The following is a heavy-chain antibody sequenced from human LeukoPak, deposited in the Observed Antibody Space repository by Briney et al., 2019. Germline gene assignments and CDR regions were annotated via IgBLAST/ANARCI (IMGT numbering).Heavy chain of an antibody. J-gene: IGHJ4*02. V-gene: IGHV3-48*01. Sequence: PGGSLRLSCATSGLTFTNAWMSWFRQAPGKGLEWVSYIGSTSSSIYYADSVKGRFTISRDNAKNSLYLQMNSLRAEDTAVYYCASPGGAYDFWSGYYLDYWGQGTLVTVSS. CDR2: IGSTSSSI. CDR3: ASPGGAYDFWSGYYLDY. CDR1: GLTFTNAW. D-gene: IGHD3-3*01.